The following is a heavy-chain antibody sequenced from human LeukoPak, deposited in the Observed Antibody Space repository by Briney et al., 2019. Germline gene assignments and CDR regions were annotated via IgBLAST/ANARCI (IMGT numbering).Heavy chain of an antibody. J-gene: IGHJ4*02. D-gene: IGHD5-18*01. CDR2: IYYSGST. CDR3: ARHLSRNYGYDY. V-gene: IGHV4-59*08. CDR1: GGSISSYY. Sequence: SETLSLTCTVSGGSISSYYWSWIPQPPGEGLEWIGYIYYSGSTNYNPSLKSRVTISVDTSKNQFSLKLSSVTAADTAVYYCARHLSRNYGYDYWGQGALVTVSS.